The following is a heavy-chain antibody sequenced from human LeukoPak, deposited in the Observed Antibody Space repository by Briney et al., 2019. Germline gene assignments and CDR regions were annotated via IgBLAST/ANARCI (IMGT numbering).Heavy chain of an antibody. V-gene: IGHV3-30*03. D-gene: IGHD3-9*01. CDR1: GFTFSSYG. CDR3: ASHYDIDY. J-gene: IGHJ4*02. CDR2: ISYDGSNK. Sequence: GGSLRLSCAASGFTFSSYGMHWVRQAPGKGLEWVAVISYDGSNKYYADSVKGRFTISRDNSKNTLYLQMNSLRAEDTAVYFCASHYDIDYWGQGTLVTVSS.